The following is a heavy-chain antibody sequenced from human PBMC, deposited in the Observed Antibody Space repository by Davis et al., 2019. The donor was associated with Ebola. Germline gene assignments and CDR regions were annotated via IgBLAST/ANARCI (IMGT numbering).Heavy chain of an antibody. Sequence: GGSLRLSCAASGFTISSYWMSWVRQAPGKGPEWVANIKSDESEKFYVDSVKGRFTISRDNVKNSLYLQMNSLRAEDTAVYYCARLSLYNSGGGEFDPWGQGTLVTVSS. J-gene: IGHJ5*02. CDR2: IKSDESEK. CDR1: GFTISSYW. D-gene: IGHD6-19*01. V-gene: IGHV3-7*03. CDR3: ARLSLYNSGGGEFDP.